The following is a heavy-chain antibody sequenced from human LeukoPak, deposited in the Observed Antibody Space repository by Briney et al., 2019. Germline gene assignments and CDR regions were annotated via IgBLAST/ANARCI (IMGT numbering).Heavy chain of an antibody. CDR2: ISYDGSNK. V-gene: IGHV3-30*03. D-gene: IGHD6-13*01. Sequence: GGSLRLSCAASGFTFSSYGMHWVRQAPGKGLEWVAVISYDGSNKYYADSVKGRFTISRDNSKNTLYLQMNSLRAEDTAVYYCSRERDSSSWYDYYYYYGMDVWGQGTTVTVSS. J-gene: IGHJ6*02. CDR3: SRERDSSSWYDYYYYYGMDV. CDR1: GFTFSSYG.